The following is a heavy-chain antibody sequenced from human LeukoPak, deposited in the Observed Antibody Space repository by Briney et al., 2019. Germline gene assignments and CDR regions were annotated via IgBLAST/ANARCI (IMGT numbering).Heavy chain of an antibody. V-gene: IGHV3-11*04. J-gene: IGHJ4*02. CDR3: ARDSGYSGNSGYFDY. CDR2: ISGRSTTI. D-gene: IGHD4-23*01. Sequence: GGSLRLSCAASGFTFSDYYMSWIRQAPGKGLEWVSYISGRSTTIYNADSVEGRFTISRDNAKNSLYLQMNSLRAEDTAVYYCARDSGYSGNSGYFDYWGQGTLVTVSS. CDR1: GFTFSDYY.